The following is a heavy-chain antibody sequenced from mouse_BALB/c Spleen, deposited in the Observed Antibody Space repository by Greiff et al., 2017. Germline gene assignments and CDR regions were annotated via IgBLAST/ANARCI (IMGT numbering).Heavy chain of an antibody. CDR2: IDPANGNT. Sequence: VQHQQSGAELVKPGASVKLSCTASGFTFKDSYMHWVKQRPEQGLEWIGRIDPANGNTNYDPKFQGKATITADTSSNTAYLQRSSLTSEDTAVYYCARGYGDYFDYWGQGTTLTVSS. CDR3: ARGYGDYFDY. CDR1: GFTFKDSY. J-gene: IGHJ2*01. D-gene: IGHD1-2*01. V-gene: IGHV14-3*02.